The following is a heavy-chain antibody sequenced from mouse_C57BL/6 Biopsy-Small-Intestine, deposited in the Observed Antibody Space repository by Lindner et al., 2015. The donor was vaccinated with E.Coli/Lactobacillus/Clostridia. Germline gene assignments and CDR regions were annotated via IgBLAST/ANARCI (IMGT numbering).Heavy chain of an antibody. CDR1: GFTFGDYG. V-gene: IGHV5-17*01. CDR3: ATSYYYGSMDY. D-gene: IGHD1-1*01. Sequence: VQLQESGGGLVKPGGSLKLSCAASGFTFGDYGMHWVRQAPEKGLEWVAYISSGSSTIYYADTVKGRFTISRDNAKNTLFLQMTSLRSEDTAMYYCATSYYYGSMDYWGQGTSVTVSS. CDR2: ISSGSSTI. J-gene: IGHJ4*01.